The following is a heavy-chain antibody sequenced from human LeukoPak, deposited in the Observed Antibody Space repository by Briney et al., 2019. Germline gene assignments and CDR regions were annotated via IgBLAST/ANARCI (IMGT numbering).Heavy chain of an antibody. Sequence: ASVRVSCRVSGHSLTEVAVHWVRPAAGKGLAWVGGFDLENGKAVFAQKFHKRLTMIEDTSTDTAHMYLSGLTYDDTAVYYCATFRAGKGQFFDYWGQGTLVTVSS. CDR1: GHSLTEVA. CDR3: ATFRAGKGQFFDY. CDR2: FDLENGKA. V-gene: IGHV1-24*01. J-gene: IGHJ4*02. D-gene: IGHD5-24*01.